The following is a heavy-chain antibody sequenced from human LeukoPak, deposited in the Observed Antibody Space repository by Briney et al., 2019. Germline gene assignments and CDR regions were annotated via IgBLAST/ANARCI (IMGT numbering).Heavy chain of an antibody. CDR3: AIDVEMATISGYYYYMDV. Sequence: GASVTVSCKASGGTFSSYAISWVRQAPGQGLERMGGIIPIFGTADYAQKFQGRVTITADESTSTAYMELSSLRSEDTAVYYCAIDVEMATISGYYYYMDVWGKGTTVTISS. CDR1: GGTFSSYA. V-gene: IGHV1-69*13. J-gene: IGHJ6*03. D-gene: IGHD5-24*01. CDR2: IIPIFGTA.